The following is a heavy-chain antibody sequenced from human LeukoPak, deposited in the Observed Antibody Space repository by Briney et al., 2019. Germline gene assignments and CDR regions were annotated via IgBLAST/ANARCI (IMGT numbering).Heavy chain of an antibody. CDR1: GFTFDDYG. V-gene: IGHV3-20*04. J-gene: IGHJ4*02. Sequence: GGSLRLSCAASGFTFDDYGMSWVRQAPGKGLEWVSGINWNGGSTGYADSVKGRFTISRDNAKNSLYLQMNSLRAEDTAVYYCARDNYVWGSYRPVSFDYWGQGTLVTVSS. CDR2: INWNGGST. D-gene: IGHD3-16*02. CDR3: ARDNYVWGSYRPVSFDY.